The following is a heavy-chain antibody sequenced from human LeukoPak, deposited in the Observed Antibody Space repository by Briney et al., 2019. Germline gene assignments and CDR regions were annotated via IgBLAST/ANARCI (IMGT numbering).Heavy chain of an antibody. CDR3: ATAVIAAAGFANWFDP. V-gene: IGHV1-24*01. CDR1: GYTLTELS. D-gene: IGHD6-13*01. J-gene: IGHJ5*02. CDR2: FDPEDGET. Sequence: ASVKVSCKVSGYTLTELSMHWVRQAPGKGLEWMGGFDPEDGETIYAQKFQGRVTMTEGTSTDTAYMELSSLRSEDTAVYYCATAVIAAAGFANWFDPWGQGTLVTVSS.